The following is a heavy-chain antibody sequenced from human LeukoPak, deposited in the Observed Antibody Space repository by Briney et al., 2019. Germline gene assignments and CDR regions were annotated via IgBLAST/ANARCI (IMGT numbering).Heavy chain of an antibody. D-gene: IGHD6-13*01. J-gene: IGHJ3*02. CDR3: ARHEAAAGAFDI. CDR1: GGSISSYY. V-gene: IGHV4-59*08. Sequence: SETLSLTCTVSGGSISSYYWSWIRQPPGKGLEWIGYIYYSGSTNYNPSFKSRVTISVDTSKNQFSLKLSSVTAADTAVYYCARHEAAAGAFDIWGQGTMVTVSS. CDR2: IYYSGST.